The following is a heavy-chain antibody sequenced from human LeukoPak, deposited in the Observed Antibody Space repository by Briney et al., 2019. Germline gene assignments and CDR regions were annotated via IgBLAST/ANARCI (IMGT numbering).Heavy chain of an antibody. CDR2: MNHSGSA. V-gene: IGHV4-34*03. D-gene: IGHD6-13*01. J-gene: IGHJ6*03. CDR1: GGSFSGYY. Sequence: SETLSLTCAVYGGSFSGYYWTWIRQPPGKGLEWIGEMNHSGSANYNPSLKSRVTISVDTSKNQFSLKLSSVTAADTAVYYCSSSWFSYYYYMDVWGKGTTVTISS. CDR3: SSSWFSYYYYMDV.